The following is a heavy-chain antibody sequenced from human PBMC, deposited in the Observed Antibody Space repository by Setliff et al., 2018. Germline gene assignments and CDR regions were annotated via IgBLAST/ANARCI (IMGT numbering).Heavy chain of an antibody. CDR3: ARGGYSYGLGGFPLDY. CDR2: IYRSGST. CDR1: GYSISSGYY. D-gene: IGHD5-18*01. V-gene: IGHV4-38-2*01. Sequence: SETLSLTCAVSGYSISSGYYWGWIRQSPGKGLEWIGSIYRSGSTYYNPSLRSRVSITLDTSRNEFSLKLSSVTAADTAVYYCARGGYSYGLGGFPLDYWGQGTLVTVSS. J-gene: IGHJ4*02.